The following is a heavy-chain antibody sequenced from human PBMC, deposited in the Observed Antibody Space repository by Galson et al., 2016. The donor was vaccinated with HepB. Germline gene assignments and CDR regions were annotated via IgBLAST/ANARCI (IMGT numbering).Heavy chain of an antibody. V-gene: IGHV3-66*01. CDR2: DYNGGGK. CDR3: ATDPSLSSF. Sequence: SLRLSCAASGLIVRSRYLTWVRQAPGKGLEWVAVDYNGGGKFYADSVSGRFTISTDSSRKSLFLQMNSLRDEDTAIYYCATDPSLSSFWGQGILVIVSS. J-gene: IGHJ4*02. D-gene: IGHD6-6*01. CDR1: GLIVRSRY.